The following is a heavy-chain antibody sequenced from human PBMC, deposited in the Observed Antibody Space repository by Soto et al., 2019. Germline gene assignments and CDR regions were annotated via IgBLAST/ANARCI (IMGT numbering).Heavy chain of an antibody. Sequence: PGGSLRLSCAAPGFTFSSYAMSWVRQAPGKRLEWVSAISGSGGDTSYADFVRGQFTISRDNSRNTLYLQMNSLRAEDTAVYYCAKDAPGSGWLSDYWGQGTLVTVSS. V-gene: IGHV3-23*01. CDR1: GFTFSSYA. J-gene: IGHJ4*02. CDR3: AKDAPGSGWLSDY. D-gene: IGHD3-22*01. CDR2: ISGSGGDT.